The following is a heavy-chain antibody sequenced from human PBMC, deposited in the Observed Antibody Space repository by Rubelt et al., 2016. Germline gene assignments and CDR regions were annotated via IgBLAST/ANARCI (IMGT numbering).Heavy chain of an antibody. D-gene: IGHD2-21*02. V-gene: IGHV4-4*07. J-gene: IGHJ5*02. CDR2: IYTSGST. CDR3: ARDLYCGGDCGGWFDP. CDR1: GGSISSYY. Sequence: QVQLQESGPGLVKPSETLSLTCTVSGGSISSYYWSWIRQPAGKGLEWIWRIYTSGSTNYNPSLRCRVTMSRDTPKNQFSLELSSVTAADTAVYYCARDLYCGGDCGGWFDPWGQGTLVTVSS.